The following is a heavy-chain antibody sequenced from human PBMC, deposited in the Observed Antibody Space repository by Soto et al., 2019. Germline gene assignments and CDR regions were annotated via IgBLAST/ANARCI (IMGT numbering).Heavy chain of an antibody. D-gene: IGHD3-22*01. V-gene: IGHV4-31*02. CDR2: IYYSGST. Sequence: WTWIRQPPGKGLEWIGYIYYSGSTYYNPSLKSRVTISVDTSKNQFSLKLTSVTAADTAVYYCARDYDSSGYCFDYWGQGTLVTVSS. J-gene: IGHJ4*02. CDR3: ARDYDSSGYCFDY.